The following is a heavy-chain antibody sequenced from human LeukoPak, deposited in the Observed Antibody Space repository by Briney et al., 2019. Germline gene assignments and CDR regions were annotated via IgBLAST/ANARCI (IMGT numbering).Heavy chain of an antibody. Sequence: SETLSLTCTVSGGSISSSSYYWGWIRQPPGKGLEWIGSIYYSGSTYYNPSLKSRVTISVDTSKNRFSLKLRSVTAADTAVYYCARRRGNWYFDLWGRGTLVTVSS. D-gene: IGHD3-10*01. V-gene: IGHV4-39*01. J-gene: IGHJ2*01. CDR2: IYYSGST. CDR1: GGSISSSSYY. CDR3: ARRRGNWYFDL.